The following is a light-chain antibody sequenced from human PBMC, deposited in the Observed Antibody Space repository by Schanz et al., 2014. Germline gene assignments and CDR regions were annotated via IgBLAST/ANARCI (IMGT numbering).Light chain of an antibody. J-gene: IGLJ1*01. CDR1: SSDVGGYKY. CDR2: DVT. Sequence: QSALTQPASVSGSPGQSITITCTGTSSDVGGYKYVSWFQQHPGKAPKLMIYDVTERPSGVPDRFSGSKSGNTASLTISGLQSEDEADYYCQSYGIGLSEPYVFGTGTKVTVL. V-gene: IGLV2-14*01. CDR3: QSYGIGLSEPYV.